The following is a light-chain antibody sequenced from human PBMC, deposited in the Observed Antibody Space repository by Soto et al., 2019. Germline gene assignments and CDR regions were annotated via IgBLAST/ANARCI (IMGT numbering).Light chain of an antibody. CDR2: AAS. V-gene: IGKV1-6*01. CDR1: QGIRHD. Sequence: AIEMTHSPSSLSVSLGDRVTITCRASQGIRHDLGWYQQKPGKAPELLIYAASILQSGVPSRFSGSGSGTDFTLTITSLQPEDFATYYCQQTRSYPSTFGGGTKVDIK. J-gene: IGKJ4*01. CDR3: QQTRSYPST.